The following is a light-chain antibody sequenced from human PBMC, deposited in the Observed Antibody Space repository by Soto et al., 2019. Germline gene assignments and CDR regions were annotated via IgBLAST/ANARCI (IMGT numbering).Light chain of an antibody. CDR3: TSYTSINTLVV. CDR1: SSDVGRYNY. Sequence: QPVLTQPASVSGSPGQSVTISCTGTSSDVGRYNYVSWYQQYPGKAPKLIIYEVTTRPSGVSNRFSGSKSGNTASLTISGLQAEDEADYYCTSYTSINTLVVFGGGTKVTVL. J-gene: IGLJ2*01. CDR2: EVT. V-gene: IGLV2-14*01.